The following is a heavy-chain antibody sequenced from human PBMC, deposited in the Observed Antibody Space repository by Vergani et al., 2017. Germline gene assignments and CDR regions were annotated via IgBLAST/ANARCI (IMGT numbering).Heavy chain of an antibody. V-gene: IGHV3-66*01. D-gene: IGHD2-2*01. CDR2: IYSGGST. Sequence: EVQLVESGGGLVQPGGSLRLSCAASGFTVSSNYMSWVRQAPGKGLEWVSVIYSGGSTYYADSVKGRFTISRDNSKNTLYLQMNSLRAEDTAVYYCARDIVVVPAAMSNWFDPWGQGTLVTVSS. J-gene: IGHJ5*02. CDR1: GFTVSSNY. CDR3: ARDIVVVPAAMSNWFDP.